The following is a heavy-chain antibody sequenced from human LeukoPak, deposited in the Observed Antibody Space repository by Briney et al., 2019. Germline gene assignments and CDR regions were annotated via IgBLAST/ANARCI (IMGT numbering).Heavy chain of an antibody. CDR1: GFTFSSYS. CDR2: IISSSSTFI. V-gene: IGHV3-21*04. D-gene: IGHD3/OR15-3a*01. CDR3: AREGDWNFDY. J-gene: IGHJ4*02. Sequence: PGGSLRLSCAASGFTFSSYSMNWVRQAPGKGLEWVSSIISSSSTFIYYADSVKGRFTISRDNAKNSLYLQMNSLRAEDTAVYFCAREGDWNFDYWGQGTLVTVSS.